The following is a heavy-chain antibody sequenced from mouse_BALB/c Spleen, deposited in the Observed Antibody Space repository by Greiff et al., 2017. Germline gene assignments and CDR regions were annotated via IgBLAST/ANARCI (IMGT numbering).Heavy chain of an antibody. CDR3: ARGQGYGYGCAFAMDY. Sequence: EVKLMESGGGLVKPGGSLKLSCAASGFTFSSYAMSWVRQTPEKRLEWVASISSGGSTYYPDSVKGRFTISRDNARNILYLHMSSLRSEDTAMYYCARGQGYGYGCAFAMDYWGQGTSVTVSS. D-gene: IGHD1-2*01. CDR1: GFTFSSYA. V-gene: IGHV5-6-5*01. J-gene: IGHJ4*01. CDR2: ISSGGST.